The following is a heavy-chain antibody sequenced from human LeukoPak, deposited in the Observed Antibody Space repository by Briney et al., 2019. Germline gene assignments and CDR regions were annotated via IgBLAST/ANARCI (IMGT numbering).Heavy chain of an antibody. CDR2: ISYDGSNK. V-gene: IGHV3-30-3*01. J-gene: IGHJ4*02. CDR1: GFTFSSYA. D-gene: IGHD6-13*01. Sequence: GGFLRLSCAASGFTFSSYAMHWVRQAPGKGLEWVAVISYDGSNKYYADSVKGRFTISRDNSKNTSYLQMNSLRAEDTAVYYCAKVRIAAAGTFEYWGQGTLVTVSS. CDR3: AKVRIAAAGTFEY.